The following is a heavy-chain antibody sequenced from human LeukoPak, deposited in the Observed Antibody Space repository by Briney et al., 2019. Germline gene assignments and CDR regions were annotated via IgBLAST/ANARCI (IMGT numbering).Heavy chain of an antibody. CDR1: GFTFSSYA. D-gene: IGHD2/OR15-2a*01. Sequence: GGSLRLSCAASGFTFSSYAMSWVRQAPGKGLEWVSAISGSGGSTYYADSVKGRFTISRDNAKNSLYLQMNSLRADDTAVYFCAREEYFRFSYWGQGTLVTVSS. V-gene: IGHV3-23*01. CDR3: AREEYFRFSY. J-gene: IGHJ4*02. CDR2: ISGSGGST.